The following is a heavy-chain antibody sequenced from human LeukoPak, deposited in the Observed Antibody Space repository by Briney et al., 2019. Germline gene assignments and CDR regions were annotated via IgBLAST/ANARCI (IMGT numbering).Heavy chain of an antibody. J-gene: IGHJ3*02. Sequence: GRSLRLSCAGSGFTFSSYAVHWVRQAPGKGLEWVAVISYDGSNKKNADSVKGRFTISRDNSKNTLYLQMNSLRAEDTAVYYCARGGEEYSSSAGAFDIWGQGTMVTVSS. D-gene: IGHD6-6*01. CDR3: ARGGEEYSSSAGAFDI. CDR1: GFTFSSYA. CDR2: ISYDGSNK. V-gene: IGHV3-30*14.